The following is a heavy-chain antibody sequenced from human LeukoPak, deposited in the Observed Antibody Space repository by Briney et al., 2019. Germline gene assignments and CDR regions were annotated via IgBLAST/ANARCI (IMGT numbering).Heavy chain of an antibody. V-gene: IGHV4-38-2*02. J-gene: IGHJ5*02. D-gene: IGHD3-9*01. CDR3: ARDSLRYQPRGWFDP. CDR2: IYHSGST. CDR1: GYSISSGYY. Sequence: SETLSLTCAVSGYSISSGYYWGWIRQPPGKGLEWIGSIYHSGSTYYNPSLKSRVTISVDTSKNQFSLKLSSVTAADTAVYYCARDSLRYQPRGWFDPWGQGTLVIVSS.